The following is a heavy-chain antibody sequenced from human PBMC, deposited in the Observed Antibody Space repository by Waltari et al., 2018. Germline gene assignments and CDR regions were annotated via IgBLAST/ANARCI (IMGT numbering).Heavy chain of an antibody. CDR1: GGSISSGSSY. CDR2: IYTSGST. V-gene: IGHV4-61*09. Sequence: QVQLQESGPGLVKPSQTLSLTCTVSGGSISSGSSYWSWIRQPAGKGLEWIGYIYTSGSTNYNPSRKSRVTISVDTSKNQFSLKLSSVTAADTAVYYCARVGARGFRYGMDVWGQGTTVTVSS. J-gene: IGHJ6*02. D-gene: IGHD1-26*01. CDR3: ARVGARGFRYGMDV.